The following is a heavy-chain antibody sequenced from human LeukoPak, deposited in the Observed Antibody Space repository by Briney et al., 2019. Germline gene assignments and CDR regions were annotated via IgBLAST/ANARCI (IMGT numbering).Heavy chain of an antibody. CDR2: IIPILGIA. Sequence: GASVKVSCKPSGGTFSSYAISWVRQAPGQGLEWMGRIIPILGIANYAQKFQGRVTITADKSTSTAYMELSSLRSEDTAVYYCARVRPLGYCSGGSCYYDYWGQGTLVTVSS. J-gene: IGHJ4*02. CDR1: GGTFSSYA. V-gene: IGHV1-69*04. D-gene: IGHD2-15*01. CDR3: ARVRPLGYCSGGSCYYDY.